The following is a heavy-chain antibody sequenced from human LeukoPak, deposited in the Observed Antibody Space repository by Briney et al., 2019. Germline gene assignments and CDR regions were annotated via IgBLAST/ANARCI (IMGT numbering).Heavy chain of an antibody. D-gene: IGHD6-19*01. V-gene: IGHV3-21*01. Sequence: GGSLRLSCAASGFTFSSYSMNWVRQAPGKGLEWVSSISSSSSYIYYADSVKGRFTISRDNAKNSLYLQMNSLRAEDTAVYYCARDLVAGVTFDIWGQGTMVTVSS. CDR1: GFTFSSYS. CDR3: ARDLVAGVTFDI. J-gene: IGHJ3*02. CDR2: ISSSSSYI.